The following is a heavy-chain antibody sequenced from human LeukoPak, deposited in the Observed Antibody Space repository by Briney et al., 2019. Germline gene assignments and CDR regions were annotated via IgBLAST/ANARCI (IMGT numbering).Heavy chain of an antibody. D-gene: IGHD2-21*02. Sequence: ASVKVSCKASGYTFTSYYMHWVRQAPGQGLEWMGIINPSGGSTSYAQKFQGRVTMTRDTSTSTVYMELSGLRPEDTAVYYCARAGVTHAIDYWGQGTLVTVSS. CDR2: INPSGGST. CDR3: ARAGVTHAIDY. CDR1: GYTFTSYY. J-gene: IGHJ4*02. V-gene: IGHV1-46*01.